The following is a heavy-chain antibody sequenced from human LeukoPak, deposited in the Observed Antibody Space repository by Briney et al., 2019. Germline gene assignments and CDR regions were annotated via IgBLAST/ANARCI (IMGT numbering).Heavy chain of an antibody. CDR1: GSSFSNYW. V-gene: IGHV5-10-1*01. J-gene: IGHJ2*01. D-gene: IGHD3-10*01. CDR3: ARLRRGYWYFDL. Sequence: GASLQISCHGSGSSFSNYWISRVRQMPGKGLEWMGRIDPSDSYTNYSPSFQGHVTISADKSISTAYLQWSSLKASDTAMYYCARLRRGYWYFDLWGRGTLVTVSS. CDR2: IDPSDSYT.